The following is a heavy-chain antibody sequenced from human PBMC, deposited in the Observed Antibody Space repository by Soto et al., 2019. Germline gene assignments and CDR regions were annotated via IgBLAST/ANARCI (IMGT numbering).Heavy chain of an antibody. CDR2: IYWDDDK. J-gene: IGHJ4*02. V-gene: IGHV2-5*02. Sequence: QITLKESGPTLVKPTQTLTLTCTFSGFSLTTRGVGVGWIRQPPGKALEWLALIYWDDDKRYSPSLKNRLTINKATSRNQVVLTVTNVAPLDTATYYCVRDSTDWYGFDYWGQGTLITVSS. CDR3: VRDSTDWYGFDY. D-gene: IGHD6-19*01. CDR1: GFSLTTRGVG.